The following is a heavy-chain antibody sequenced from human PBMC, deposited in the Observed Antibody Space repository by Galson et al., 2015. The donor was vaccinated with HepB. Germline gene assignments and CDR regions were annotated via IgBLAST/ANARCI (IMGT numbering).Heavy chain of an antibody. Sequence: TLSLTCTVSGGSISSGGYYWSWIRQHPGKGLEWIGEINHSGSTNYNPSLKSRVTISVDTSKNQFSLKLSSVTAADTAVYYCARGTNPYYYYYYGMDVWGQGTTVTVSS. CDR3: ARGTNPYYYYYYGMDV. CDR1: GGSISSGGYY. J-gene: IGHJ6*02. CDR2: INHSGST. V-gene: IGHV4-31*03.